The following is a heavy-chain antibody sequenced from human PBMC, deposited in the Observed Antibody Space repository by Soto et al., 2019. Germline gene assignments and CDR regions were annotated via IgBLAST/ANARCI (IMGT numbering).Heavy chain of an antibody. CDR2: IKQDGSEK. CDR1: GFTFSSYW. J-gene: IGHJ4*02. Sequence: GGSLRLSCAASGFTFSSYWMSWVRQAPGKGLEWVANIKQDGSEKYYVDSVKGRFTISRDNAKNSLYLQMNSLRAEDTAVYYCARVRAVAFWDFDYWGQGTLVTVSS. V-gene: IGHV3-7*01. D-gene: IGHD6-19*01. CDR3: ARVRAVAFWDFDY.